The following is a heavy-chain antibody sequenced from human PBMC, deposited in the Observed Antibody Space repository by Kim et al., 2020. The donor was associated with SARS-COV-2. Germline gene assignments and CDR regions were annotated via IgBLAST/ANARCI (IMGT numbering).Heavy chain of an antibody. Sequence: RFTSSRDNSKNTLYLQMSSLRAEDTAVYYCVKAGRITIFGVSPTRYYFDYWGQGTLVTVSS. J-gene: IGHJ4*02. CDR3: VKAGRITIFGVSPTRYYFDY. V-gene: IGHV3-64D*06. D-gene: IGHD3-3*01.